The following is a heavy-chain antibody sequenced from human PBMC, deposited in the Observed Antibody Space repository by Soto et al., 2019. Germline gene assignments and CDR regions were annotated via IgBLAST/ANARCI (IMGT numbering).Heavy chain of an antibody. Sequence: QVQLQESGPGLVKPSQTLSLTCTVSGGSISSGGYYWSWIRQHPGKGLEWIGYIYNSGSTYYNPSLKCRVFISLDTSKNQFSLKLSSVTAADTAVYYCAKDRAGFIMGSGAFDIWGPGTMVTVSS. CDR2: IYNSGST. V-gene: IGHV4-31*03. CDR1: GGSISSGGYY. CDR3: AKDRAGFIMGSGAFDI. D-gene: IGHD3-10*01. J-gene: IGHJ3*02.